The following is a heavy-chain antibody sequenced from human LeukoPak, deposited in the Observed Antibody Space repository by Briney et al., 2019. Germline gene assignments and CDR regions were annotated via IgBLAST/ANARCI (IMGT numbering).Heavy chain of an antibody. CDR2: IYYSGST. CDR3: ARDYDVLTAYPPTQLFDP. D-gene: IGHD3-9*01. CDR1: GGSISSYY. Sequence: PSETPSLTCTVSGGSISSYYWSWIRQPPGKGLEWIGYIYYSGSTNYNPSLKSRVTISVDTSKNQFSLKLSSVTAADTAVYYCARDYDVLTAYPPTQLFDPWGQGTLVTVSS. V-gene: IGHV4-59*12. J-gene: IGHJ5*02.